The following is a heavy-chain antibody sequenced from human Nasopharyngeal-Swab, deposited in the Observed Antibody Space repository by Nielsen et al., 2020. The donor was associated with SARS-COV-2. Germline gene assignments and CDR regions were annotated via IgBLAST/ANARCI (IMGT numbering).Heavy chain of an antibody. J-gene: IGHJ4*02. Sequence: SETLSLTCTVSGASISSYYWSWIRQPPGKGLEWVAYSHYSGSTYYNPSLKSRVTISVDTSKNQFSLKLSSVTAADTAVYYCARESAACFDYWGQGTLVTVSS. CDR1: GASISSYY. CDR2: SHYSGST. D-gene: IGHD6-25*01. V-gene: IGHV4-59*12. CDR3: ARESAACFDY.